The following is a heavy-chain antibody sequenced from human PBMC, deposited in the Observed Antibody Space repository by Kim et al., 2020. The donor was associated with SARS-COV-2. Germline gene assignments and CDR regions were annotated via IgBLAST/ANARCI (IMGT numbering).Heavy chain of an antibody. V-gene: IGHV3-21*04. Sequence: GGSLRLSCAVSGFTFATYTMSWVRQAPGRGLEWVSSISSSGTNKYYADSVKGRFTSSRDNAKNTVYLQMNSLRAEDTAVYYCTNGLGGYDGSLAYYF. CDR1: GFTFATYT. CDR3: TNGLGGYDGSLAYYF. CDR2: ISSSGTNK. D-gene: IGHD3-10*01. J-gene: IGHJ4*01.